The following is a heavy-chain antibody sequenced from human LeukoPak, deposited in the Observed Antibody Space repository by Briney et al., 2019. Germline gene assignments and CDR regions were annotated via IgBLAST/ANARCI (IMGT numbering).Heavy chain of an antibody. CDR1: GFSFGNFE. CDR2: ISSSGSFI. D-gene: IGHD3-16*01. J-gene: IGHJ4*02. Sequence: GRSLRLSCAASGFSFGNFEMNWVRQAPGKGLEWVSYISSSGSFIYYADSVKGRFTISRDNAKNSLYLQMNSLRAEDTAVYYCVRDKGWDWGQGTLVTVSS. CDR3: VRDKGWD. V-gene: IGHV3-48*03.